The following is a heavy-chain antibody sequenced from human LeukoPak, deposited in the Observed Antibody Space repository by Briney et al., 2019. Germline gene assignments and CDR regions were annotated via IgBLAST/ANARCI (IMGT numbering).Heavy chain of an antibody. V-gene: IGHV3-49*04. CDR2: IRSKAYGGTT. CDR3: TRALLWFGEQEDYMDV. D-gene: IGHD3-10*01. J-gene: IGHJ6*03. CDR1: GFTFGDYA. Sequence: GRSLRLSCTASGFTFGDYAMSWVRQGPGKGLEWVGFIRSKAYGGTTEYAASVKGRFTISRDDSKSIAYLQMNSLKTEDTAVYYCTRALLWFGEQEDYMDVWGKGTTVTVSS.